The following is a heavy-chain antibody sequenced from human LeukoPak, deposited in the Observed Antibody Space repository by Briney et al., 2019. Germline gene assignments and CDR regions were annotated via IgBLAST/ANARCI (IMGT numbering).Heavy chain of an antibody. D-gene: IGHD6-13*01. CDR1: GGTFSSYA. V-gene: IGHV1-18*01. J-gene: IGHJ5*02. CDR3: ARVAIAAAIDP. CDR2: ISAYNGNT. Sequence: ASVTVSCTASGGTFSSYAISWVRQAPGQGLEWMGWISAYNGNTNYAQKLQGRVTMTTDTSTSTAYMELRSLRSDDTAVYYCARVAIAAAIDPWGQGTLVTVSS.